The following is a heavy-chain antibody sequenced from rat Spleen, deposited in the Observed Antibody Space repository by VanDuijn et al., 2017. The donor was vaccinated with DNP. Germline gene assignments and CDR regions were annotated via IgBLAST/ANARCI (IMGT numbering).Heavy chain of an antibody. Sequence: EVRLVESDGGLVQPGRSLKLSCEASGFTFTDYNMAWVRQVPTRGLEWVATISYDGSSTHYRDSVKGRFTISRDKTKSTLYLQMDSLRSEDTATYYCTRENWVLDYWGQGVMVTVSS. CDR2: ISYDGSST. CDR3: TRENWVLDY. J-gene: IGHJ2*01. D-gene: IGHD1-7*01. V-gene: IGHV5-7*01. CDR1: GFTFTDYN.